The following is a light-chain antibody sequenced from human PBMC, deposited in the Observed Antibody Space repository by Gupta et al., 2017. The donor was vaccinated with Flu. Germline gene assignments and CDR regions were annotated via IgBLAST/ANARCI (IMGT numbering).Light chain of an antibody. J-gene: IGLJ1*01. CDR2: NDN. V-gene: IGLV1-47*02. Sequence: KVTISSSGSSSTVGSNNVTWYQRLPGTAPNLLIYNDNRRRSGVPARFSGSRSGTSASVTTIGLRAEDEADYYCAAEDDSRSNFLFGAGTKLTVL. CDR3: AAEDDSRSNFL. CDR1: SSTVGSNN.